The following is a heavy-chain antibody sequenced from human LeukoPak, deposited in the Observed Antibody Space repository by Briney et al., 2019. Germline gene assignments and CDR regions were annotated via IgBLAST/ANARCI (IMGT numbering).Heavy chain of an antibody. CDR1: GFTFSSYA. CDR3: AKGNYYDSSGYYYLWDYFDY. V-gene: IGHV3-23*01. CDR2: ISGSGGST. J-gene: IGHJ4*02. Sequence: GGSLRLSCAASGFTFSSYAMSWVRQAPGKGLEWVSAISGSGGSTYYADSVKGRFTISRDNSKNTLYLRMNSLRAEDTAVYYCAKGNYYDSSGYYYLWDYFDYWGQGTLVTVSS. D-gene: IGHD3-22*01.